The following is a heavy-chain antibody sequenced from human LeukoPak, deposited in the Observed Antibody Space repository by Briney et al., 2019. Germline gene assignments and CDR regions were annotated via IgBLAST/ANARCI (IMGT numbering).Heavy chain of an antibody. CDR2: IRENGSEK. J-gene: IGHJ4*02. CDR1: GFTLSSYW. V-gene: IGHV3-7*01. D-gene: IGHD6-6*01. Sequence: PGGSLRLSCVGSGFTLSSYWMSWVRQAPGKGLEWVANIRENGSEKKYVDSVKGRFTIFRDNAKNSLDLQMSSLRVEDTAMYYCARDEVGGPLKYWGQGTLATVSS. CDR3: ARDEVGGPLKY.